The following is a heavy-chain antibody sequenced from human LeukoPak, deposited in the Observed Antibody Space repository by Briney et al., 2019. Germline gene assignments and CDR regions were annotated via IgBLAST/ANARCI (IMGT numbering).Heavy chain of an antibody. Sequence: GASVKVSCKASGYTFTSYGISWVRQAPGQGLEWMGWISAYNGNTNYAQKLQGRVTMTTDTSTSTAYMELRRLRSDDTAVCYCARDPFDAGVRGVKKAGHYYYYGMDVWGQGTTVTVSS. CDR2: ISAYNGNT. CDR1: GYTFTSYG. D-gene: IGHD3-10*01. V-gene: IGHV1-18*04. CDR3: ARDPFDAGVRGVKKAGHYYYYGMDV. J-gene: IGHJ6*02.